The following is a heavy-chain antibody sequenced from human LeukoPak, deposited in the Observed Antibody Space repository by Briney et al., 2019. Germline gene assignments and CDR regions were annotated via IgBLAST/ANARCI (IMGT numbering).Heavy chain of an antibody. J-gene: IGHJ5*02. CDR1: GFTFSSYL. D-gene: IGHD2-15*01. Sequence: GGALRLSCAASGFTFSSYLMSWVRQAPGKELEGVANIKQDGREKYYVDSVKGRFTISRDNAKNSLYLQMNSLRAEDTAVYYCARDLRARYCSGGSCYGWFDPWGQGTLVTVSS. CDR2: IKQDGREK. CDR3: ARDLRARYCSGGSCYGWFDP. V-gene: IGHV3-7*01.